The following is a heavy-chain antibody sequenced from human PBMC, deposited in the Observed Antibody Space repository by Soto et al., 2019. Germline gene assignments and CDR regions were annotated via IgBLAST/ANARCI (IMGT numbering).Heavy chain of an antibody. CDR3: AAPQDSSSWYYYYGMAV. V-gene: IGHV1-3*01. D-gene: IGHD6-13*01. Sequence: ASVKVSCKASGYTFTSYAMHWVRQAPGQRLEWMGWINAGNGNTKYSQKFQGRVTITRDTSASTAYMELSSLRSEDTAVYYCAAPQDSSSWYYYYGMAVWGQGTTVTASS. CDR1: GYTFTSYA. CDR2: INAGNGNT. J-gene: IGHJ6*02.